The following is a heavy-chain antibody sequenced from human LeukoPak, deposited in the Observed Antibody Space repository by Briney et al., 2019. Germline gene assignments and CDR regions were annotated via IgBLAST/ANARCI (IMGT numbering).Heavy chain of an antibody. D-gene: IGHD6-13*01. CDR1: GYTFTSYA. CDR3: ARRIAAAGDNWFDP. Sequence: ASVKVSCKASGYTFTSYAMHWVRQAPGQRLEWMGWINAGNGNTKYSQKFQGRVTITRDTSASTANMELSSLRSEDTAVYYCARRIAAAGDNWFDPWGQGTLVTVSS. J-gene: IGHJ5*02. CDR2: INAGNGNT. V-gene: IGHV1-3*01.